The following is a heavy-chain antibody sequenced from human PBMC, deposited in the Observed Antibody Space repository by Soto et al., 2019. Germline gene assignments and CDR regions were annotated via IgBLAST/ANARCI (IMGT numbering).Heavy chain of an antibody. Sequence: ASVKVSCKASGYTFTKYGISWVRQAPGQGLEWMGWISGYQGDTNYAQNFQGRVTMTTDTSTGTAYMELRSLRSDDTAMYYCARDSMIVVVTPRYAYYGMDFWGQGTTVTGSS. V-gene: IGHV1-18*01. CDR2: ISGYQGDT. D-gene: IGHD3-22*01. CDR1: GYTFTKYG. CDR3: ARDSMIVVVTPRYAYYGMDF. J-gene: IGHJ6*02.